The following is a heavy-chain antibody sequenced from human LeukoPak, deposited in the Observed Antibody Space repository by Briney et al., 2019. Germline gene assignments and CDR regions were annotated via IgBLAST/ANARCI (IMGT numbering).Heavy chain of an antibody. CDR3: ARDHSGLNWFDP. Sequence: ASVKVSCKASGYTFTSYAMHWVRQAPGQRLEWMGWINAGNGNTKYSQKFQGRVTITRDTSASTAYMELSSLRSEDTAVYYYARDHSGLNWFDPWGQGTLVTVSS. D-gene: IGHD2-8*02. CDR2: INAGNGNT. J-gene: IGHJ5*02. V-gene: IGHV1-3*01. CDR1: GYTFTSYA.